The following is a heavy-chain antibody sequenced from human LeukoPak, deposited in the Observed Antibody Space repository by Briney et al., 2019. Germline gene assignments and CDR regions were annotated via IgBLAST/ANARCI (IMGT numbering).Heavy chain of an antibody. Sequence: SQTPSLTCTVSGGSISSGDYYWSWIRQPPGKGLEWIGYIYYSGSTYYNPSLKSRVTISVDTSKNQFSLKLSSVTAADTAVYYCARDRGSFGSGSYYVYYYYYMDVWGKGTTVTVSS. CDR2: IYYSGST. J-gene: IGHJ6*03. D-gene: IGHD3-10*01. CDR3: ARDRGSFGSGSYYVYYYYYMDV. V-gene: IGHV4-30-4*08. CDR1: GGSISSGDYY.